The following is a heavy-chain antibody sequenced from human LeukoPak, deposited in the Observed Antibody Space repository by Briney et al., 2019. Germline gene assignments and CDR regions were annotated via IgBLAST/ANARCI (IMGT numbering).Heavy chain of an antibody. CDR1: DGSITSGTYF. D-gene: IGHD1-1*01. J-gene: IGHJ4*02. V-gene: IGHV4-39*01. Sequence: SETLSLTCTVSDGSITSGTYFWGWIRQPPGKGLEWLGSIFYSGATYYNPPLKSRVSIYIDTSKKHFSLQLTSVTAADSAVYYCARHGHKNEYVRPGVDSWGQGTRVTVSS. CDR2: IFYSGAT. CDR3: ARHGHKNEYVRPGVDS.